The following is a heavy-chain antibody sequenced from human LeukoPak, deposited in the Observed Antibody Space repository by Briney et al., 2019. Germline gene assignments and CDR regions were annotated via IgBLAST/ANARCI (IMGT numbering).Heavy chain of an antibody. Sequence: PGGSLRLSCAASGFTFSSYSMNWVRQAPGKGLEWVSSISSSSSYIYYADSVKGRFTISRDNSKNSLYLQMNSLRAEDTALYFCARVSGSSKFDYWGQGTLVTVSS. CDR3: ARVSGSSKFDY. CDR2: ISSSSSYI. CDR1: GFTFSSYS. J-gene: IGHJ4*02. V-gene: IGHV3-21*04. D-gene: IGHD1-26*01.